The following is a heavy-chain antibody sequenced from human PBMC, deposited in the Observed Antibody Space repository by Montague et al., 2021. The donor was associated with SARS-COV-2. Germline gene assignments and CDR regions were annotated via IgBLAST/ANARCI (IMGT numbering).Heavy chain of an antibody. J-gene: IGHJ6*02. D-gene: IGHD6-13*01. CDR2: TNYRSKWHY. V-gene: IGHV6-1*01. Sequence: CAISGDSVSSNHAAWNWIRQAPSRGREWLGRTNYRSKWHYDYAVAVKSRILIIPNTSENQFSLQLNSVTPEDTAVYYCARDAHIGSTWPFSRYGMDVWGQGTTVTVSS. CDR3: ARDAHIGSTWPFSRYGMDV. CDR1: GDSVSSNHAA.